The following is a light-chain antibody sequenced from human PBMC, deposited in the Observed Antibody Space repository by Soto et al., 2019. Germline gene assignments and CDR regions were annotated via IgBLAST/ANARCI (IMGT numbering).Light chain of an antibody. CDR2: DAS. J-gene: IGKJ2*01. CDR3: QQRSI. CDR1: QSVSSY. Sequence: EIVLTQSPATLSLSPGERATLSFRASQSVSSYLAWYQQKPGQAPRLLIYDASNRATGIPARFSGSGSGTDFTLTISSLEPEDFAVYYCQQRSIFGQGTKLEIK. V-gene: IGKV3-11*01.